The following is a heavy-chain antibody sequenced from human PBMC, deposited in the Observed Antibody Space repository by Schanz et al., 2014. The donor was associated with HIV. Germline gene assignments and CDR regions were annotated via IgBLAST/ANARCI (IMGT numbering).Heavy chain of an antibody. D-gene: IGHD4-17*01. CDR2: IWYDGSNK. J-gene: IGHJ4*02. CDR1: GFTFSNYG. CDR3: ARQGLRFSFWLDY. V-gene: IGHV3-33*01. Sequence: QVQLVESGGGVVQPGRSLRLSCTASGFTFSNYGMHWVRQAPGKGLELVAAIWYDGSNKFYADSVKGRFTISRDNSKNTLYLQMNNLRAEDTAVYGCARQGLRFSFWLDYWGQGTPVTVSP.